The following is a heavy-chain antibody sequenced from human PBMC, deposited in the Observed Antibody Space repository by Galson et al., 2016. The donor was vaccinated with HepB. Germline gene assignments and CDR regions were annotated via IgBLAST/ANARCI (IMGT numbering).Heavy chain of an antibody. CDR2: ISYDGSNK. V-gene: IGHV3-30*18. CDR1: GITFSSYS. Sequence: SLRLSCAASGITFSSYSMNWVRQAPGKGLEWVAVISYDGSNKYYADSVKGRFTISSDNSKNTLFLQMNSLRAEDTAVYYRAKDGVAYCGADCYFDYWGQGTLVTVSS. D-gene: IGHD2-21*01. J-gene: IGHJ4*02. CDR3: AKDGVAYCGADCYFDY.